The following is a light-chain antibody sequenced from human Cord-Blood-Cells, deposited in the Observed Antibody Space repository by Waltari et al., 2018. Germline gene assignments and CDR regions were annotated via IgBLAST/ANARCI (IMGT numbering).Light chain of an antibody. CDR2: AAS. Sequence: AIRMTQSPSSLPASTGDRVTITFRASQGISSYLAWYQQKPGNAPKLLIYAASTLQSGVPSRFSGSGSGTDFTLTISCLQSEDFATYYCQQYYSYPWTFGQGTKVEIK. V-gene: IGKV1-8*01. CDR3: QQYYSYPWT. CDR1: QGISSY. J-gene: IGKJ1*01.